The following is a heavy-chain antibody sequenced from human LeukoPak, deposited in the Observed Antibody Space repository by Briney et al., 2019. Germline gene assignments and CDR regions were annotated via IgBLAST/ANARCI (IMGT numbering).Heavy chain of an antibody. V-gene: IGHV4-59*12. Sequence: PSETLSLTCTVSGGSISSYYWSWIRQPPGKGLEWIGYIYYSGSTNYNPSLKSRVTISVDTSKNQFSLKLSSVTAADTAVYYCARVRVRGWPARGRRFDPWGQGTLVTVSS. CDR1: GGSISSYY. J-gene: IGHJ5*02. D-gene: IGHD3-10*01. CDR3: ARVRVRGWPARGRRFDP. CDR2: IYYSGST.